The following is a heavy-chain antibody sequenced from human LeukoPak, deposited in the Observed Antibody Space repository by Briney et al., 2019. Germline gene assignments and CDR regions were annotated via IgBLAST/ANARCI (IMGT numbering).Heavy chain of an antibody. J-gene: IGHJ4*02. CDR2: ISYDGSNK. D-gene: IGHD3-22*01. CDR3: LRGDSRDF. Sequence: GRSLRLSCAASGFTFSSYAMHGVRQAPGKGLEWVAVISYDGSNKYYADSVKGRFTISRDNAQNVLYLQMNGLRADDAAVYYCLRGDSRDFWGQGTLVTVSS. V-gene: IGHV3-30*04. CDR1: GFTFSSYA.